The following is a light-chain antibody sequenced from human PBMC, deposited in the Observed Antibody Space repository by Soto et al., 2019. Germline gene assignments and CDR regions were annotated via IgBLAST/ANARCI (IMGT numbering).Light chain of an antibody. J-gene: IGKJ1*01. CDR3: QQSCSSQS. CDR2: GAS. Sequence: EIVLTQSPGTLSLSPGERATLSCRASQSVRSSYLAWYQQKPGQAPRLLIYGASSRATGIPDRLSGSGSGTDFTLTISRLEPYDFAVYYCQQSCSSQSFGQGTKVEIK. V-gene: IGKV3-20*01. CDR1: QSVRSSY.